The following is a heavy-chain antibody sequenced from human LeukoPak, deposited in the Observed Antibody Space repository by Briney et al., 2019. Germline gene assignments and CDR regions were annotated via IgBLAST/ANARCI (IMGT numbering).Heavy chain of an antibody. Sequence: GGSLRLSCAASGFTFSSYSMNWVRQAPGKGLEWVSSISSSSSYIYYADSVKGRFTISRDNAKNSLYLQMNSLRAEDTAVYYCASYYGSGSLPLYYYYYYMDVWGKGTTVTVSS. D-gene: IGHD3-10*01. CDR3: ASYYGSGSLPLYYYYYYMDV. CDR2: ISSSSSYI. J-gene: IGHJ6*03. CDR1: GFTFSSYS. V-gene: IGHV3-21*01.